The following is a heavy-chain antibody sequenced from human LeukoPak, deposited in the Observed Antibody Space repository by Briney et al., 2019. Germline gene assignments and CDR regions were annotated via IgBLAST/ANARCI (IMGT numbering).Heavy chain of an antibody. V-gene: IGHV3-30*03. D-gene: IGHD3-9*01. CDR2: ISYDGSNK. CDR1: GFTFSRNG. Sequence: GRSLRLSCAASGFTFSRNGMHWVRQAPGKGLEWVAVISYDGSNKYYADSVKGRFTISRDDGKNTLYLHMNSLRDDDTAVYYCATDQRYAFDYWGQGILVTVSS. CDR3: ATDQRYAFDY. J-gene: IGHJ4*02.